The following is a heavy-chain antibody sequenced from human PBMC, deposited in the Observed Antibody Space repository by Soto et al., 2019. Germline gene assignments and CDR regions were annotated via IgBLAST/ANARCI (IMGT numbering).Heavy chain of an antibody. D-gene: IGHD3-10*01. V-gene: IGHV3-15*07. J-gene: IGHJ5*02. CDR2: IKSKTDGGTT. CDR3: TTVPRLSSKLWYGESLKGFDP. Sequence: PGGPLRLSCAASGVTCRNAWGNWVRQAPGKGLEWVGRIKSKTDGGTTDYAAPVKGRFTISRDDSKNTLYLQMYRLKTEDTAVYYCTTVPRLSSKLWYGESLKGFDPWGQGTLLTGSS. CDR1: GVTCRNAW.